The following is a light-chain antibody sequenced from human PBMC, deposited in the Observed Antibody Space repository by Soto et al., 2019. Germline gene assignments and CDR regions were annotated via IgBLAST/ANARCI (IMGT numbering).Light chain of an antibody. CDR3: AQRVWPWT. Sequence: EIVLTQSPATLSLSPGERATLSCRASQSVSSQLAWYQQKPDQAPRLLIYDASNRATGIPARFSGSGSGTDFTLTISSLEPEDLAVYYCAQRVWPWTVGQGTKVDIK. V-gene: IGKV3-11*01. J-gene: IGKJ1*01. CDR2: DAS. CDR1: QSVSSQ.